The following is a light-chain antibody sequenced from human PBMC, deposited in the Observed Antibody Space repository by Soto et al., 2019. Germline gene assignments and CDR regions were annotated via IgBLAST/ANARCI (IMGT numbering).Light chain of an antibody. V-gene: IGKV3-15*01. Sequence: EIVMTQSPATLSVSPGERATLSCRASQRLSINLAWYQQKPGQAPRLLIYGVSTRATGIPARFSGSGSGTEFTLTISSLQSEDSAVYYCQQYKNWLALTFGGGTKVDIK. CDR1: QRLSIN. CDR3: QQYKNWLALT. J-gene: IGKJ4*01. CDR2: GVS.